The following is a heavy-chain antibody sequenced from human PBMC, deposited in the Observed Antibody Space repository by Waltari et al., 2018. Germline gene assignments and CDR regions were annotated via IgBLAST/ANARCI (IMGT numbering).Heavy chain of an antibody. CDR2: ISGSGGST. D-gene: IGHD3-10*01. CDR1: GFTFSSYA. Sequence: EVQLLESGGGLVQPGGSLRLSCAASGFTFSSYAMSWVRQAPGKGVEWVSAISGSGGSTYYADSVKGRFTISRDNSKNTLYLQMNSLRAEDTAVYYCASLWFGELLPLDYWGQGTLVTVSS. V-gene: IGHV3-23*01. CDR3: ASLWFGELLPLDY. J-gene: IGHJ4*02.